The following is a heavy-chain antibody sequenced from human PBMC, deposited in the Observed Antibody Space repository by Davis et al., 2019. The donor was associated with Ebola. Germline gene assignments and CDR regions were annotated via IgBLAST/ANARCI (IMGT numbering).Heavy chain of an antibody. V-gene: IGHV1-2*06. CDR2: INPNRGDT. Sequence: ASVKVSCKGSGYYLHWVRQAPGQGLEWIGRINPNRGDTNYAPNFQGRVTMTRGTSIDTAYMELIRLTSDDTAVYYCARAASFYVNWFDPWGQGTLVTVSS. J-gene: IGHJ5*02. CDR1: GYY. D-gene: IGHD5/OR15-5a*01. CDR3: ARAASFYVNWFDP.